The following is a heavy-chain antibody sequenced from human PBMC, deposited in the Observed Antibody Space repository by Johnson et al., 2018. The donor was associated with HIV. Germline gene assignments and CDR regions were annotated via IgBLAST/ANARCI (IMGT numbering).Heavy chain of an antibody. V-gene: IGHV3-33*01. D-gene: IGHD3-22*01. J-gene: IGHJ3*02. Sequence: QVQLVESGGGVVQPGRSLRLSCAASGFTFSSYGMHWVRQAPGKGLEWVAVIRYDGSNTHYADSVKGRFTISRDNSKNTLYLQMNSLRAGDTAVYYCARSDYDSSGYYAFDIWGQGTMVTVSS. CDR3: ARSDYDSSGYYAFDI. CDR1: GFTFSSYG. CDR2: IRYDGSNT.